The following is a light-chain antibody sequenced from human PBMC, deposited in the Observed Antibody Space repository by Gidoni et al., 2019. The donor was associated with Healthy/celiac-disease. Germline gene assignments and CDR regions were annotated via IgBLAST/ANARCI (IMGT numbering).Light chain of an antibody. CDR3: LRSYSGARPV. V-gene: IGLV7-46*01. CDR2: DTS. CDR1: TAAVTSGHY. J-gene: IGLJ2*01. Sequence: QAVVTQEPSLPVSPGGTVTLTCCSSTAAVTSGHYPYWFPQRPGQAPMTLIYDTSNKHSWTPARFSGSLLGGKAALTLAGAQPEDEAEYYCLRSYSGARPVFGGGTKLTVL.